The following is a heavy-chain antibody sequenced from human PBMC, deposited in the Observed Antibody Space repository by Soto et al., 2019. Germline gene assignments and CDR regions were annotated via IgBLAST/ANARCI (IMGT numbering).Heavy chain of an antibody. V-gene: IGHV5-51*01. CDR2: IYPGDSDT. CDR1: GYSFTSYW. Sequence: PGESLKISCKGSGYSFTSYWISWVRQMPGKGLEWMGIIYPGDSDTRYSPSFQGQVTISADKSISTAYLQWSSLKAPDTAMYYCARPSGYDAREINYFDYWGQGTLVTVSS. J-gene: IGHJ4*02. CDR3: ARPSGYDAREINYFDY. D-gene: IGHD5-12*01.